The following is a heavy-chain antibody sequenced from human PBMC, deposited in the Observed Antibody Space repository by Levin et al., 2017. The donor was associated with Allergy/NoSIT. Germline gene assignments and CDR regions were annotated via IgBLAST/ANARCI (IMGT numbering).Heavy chain of an antibody. CDR1: GFTFSSYA. Sequence: GGSLRLSCAASGFTFSSYAMSWVRQAPGKGLEWVSAISGSGGSTYYADSVKGRFTISRDNSKNTLYLQMNSLRAEDTAVYYCAKDLQEGGWYRNYYYYGMDVWGQGTTVTVSS. D-gene: IGHD6-19*01. CDR2: ISGSGGST. V-gene: IGHV3-23*01. CDR3: AKDLQEGGWYRNYYYYGMDV. J-gene: IGHJ6*02.